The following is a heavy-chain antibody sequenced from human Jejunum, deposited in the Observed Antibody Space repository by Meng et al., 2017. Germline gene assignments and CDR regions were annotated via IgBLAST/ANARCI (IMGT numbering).Heavy chain of an antibody. CDR1: GGPLSGFF. Sequence: QVPLRPWVAGMLTPTGTLSLTCAVHGGPLSGFFWNWMRRIPGQGLEWIGEINHSGGTTFNPYTRSRVTMSVDMSNTQFSLKLNFVTAADTAVYYCARGRDYSDTSGAQYFQHWGQGTLVTVSS. V-gene: IGHV4-34*01. CDR2: INHSGGT. J-gene: IGHJ1*01. CDR3: ARGRDYSDTSGAQYFQH. D-gene: IGHD3-22*01.